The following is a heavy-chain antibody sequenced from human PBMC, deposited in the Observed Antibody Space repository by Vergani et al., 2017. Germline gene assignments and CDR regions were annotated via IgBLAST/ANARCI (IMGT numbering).Heavy chain of an antibody. V-gene: IGHV3-11*05. J-gene: IGHJ4*02. CDR3: VRDANRGGDFDY. CDR2: ISSSSSYT. CDR1: GFTFSDYY. D-gene: IGHD3-10*01. Sequence: QVQLVESGGGLVKPGGSLRLSCAASGFTFSDYYMSWIRQAPGKGLEWVSYISSSSSYTNYADSVEGRFTISRDNAKNSLFLQMNSLRAEDTAVYYCVRDANRGGDFDYWGPGTRVTVSS.